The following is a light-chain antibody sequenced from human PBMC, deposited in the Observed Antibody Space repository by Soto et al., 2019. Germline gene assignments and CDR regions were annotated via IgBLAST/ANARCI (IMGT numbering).Light chain of an antibody. CDR2: GAS. J-gene: IGKJ1*01. CDR3: QQYNNWPQT. Sequence: EIVMTQSPATLSVSPGERATLSCRASQSVSSNLAWYQQKPGQAPRLLIYGASTRATGIPARFSGSGSGTEFTLTISSLQSEDFAVYHCQQYNNWPQTVGQGTNVDIK. V-gene: IGKV3-15*01. CDR1: QSVSSN.